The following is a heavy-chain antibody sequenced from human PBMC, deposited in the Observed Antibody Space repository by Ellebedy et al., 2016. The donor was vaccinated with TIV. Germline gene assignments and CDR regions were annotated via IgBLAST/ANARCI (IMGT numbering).Heavy chain of an antibody. CDR2: ISYDANNK. J-gene: IGHJ4*02. CDR3: ARDAARSGWISDY. V-gene: IGHV3-30*03. CDR1: GFTFSRYD. Sequence: GESLKISCAASGFTFSRYDMHWVRQAPGKGLEWVALISYDANNKYYADSVQGRFTISRDNSKNTLYLQMNSLRVEDTAVYYCARDAARSGWISDYWGQGTLVTVSS. D-gene: IGHD6-19*01.